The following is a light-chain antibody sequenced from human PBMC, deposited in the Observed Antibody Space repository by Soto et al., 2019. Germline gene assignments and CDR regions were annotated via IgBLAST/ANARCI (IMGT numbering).Light chain of an antibody. J-gene: IGKJ4*01. Sequence: IQLTQSPSSLSASVGDRVTLSCRASQGISSYLAWYQQKPGKAPKLLIYAASTLQSGVPSRFSGRGSGTDFTLTISSLHPEDFATYYCQQLNSYPLTFGGGTKVEIK. CDR1: QGISSY. CDR3: QQLNSYPLT. CDR2: AAS. V-gene: IGKV1-9*01.